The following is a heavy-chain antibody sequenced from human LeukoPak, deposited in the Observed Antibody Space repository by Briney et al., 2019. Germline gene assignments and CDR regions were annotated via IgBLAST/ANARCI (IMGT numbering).Heavy chain of an antibody. J-gene: IGHJ4*02. Sequence: SETLSLTCTVSGGSISSSSYYWGWIRQPPGKGLEWIGSIYYRGITYYNPSLKSRVTISVDTSKNQFSLKLSSVIAADTAVYYCARVVYDSSTYPKSYFDFWGQGTLVTASS. CDR2: IYYRGIT. D-gene: IGHD3-22*01. CDR3: ARVVYDSSTYPKSYFDF. CDR1: GGSISSSSYY. V-gene: IGHV4-39*07.